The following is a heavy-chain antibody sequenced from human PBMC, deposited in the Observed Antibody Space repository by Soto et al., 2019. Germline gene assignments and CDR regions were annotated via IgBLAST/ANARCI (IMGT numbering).Heavy chain of an antibody. CDR3: AKDALIYAPRRYCYFDY. Sequence: PGGSLRLSCAASGFTFSSYAMSWVRQAPGKGLEWVSAISGSGGSTYYADSVKGRFTISRDNSKNTLYLQMNSLRAEDTAVYYCAKDALIYAPRRYCYFDYWGQGTLVTVSS. CDR2: ISGSGGST. V-gene: IGHV3-23*01. CDR1: GFTFSSYA. D-gene: IGHD2-2*01. J-gene: IGHJ4*02.